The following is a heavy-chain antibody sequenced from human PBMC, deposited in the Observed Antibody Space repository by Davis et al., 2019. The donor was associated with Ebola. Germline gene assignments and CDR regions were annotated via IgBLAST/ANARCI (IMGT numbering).Heavy chain of an antibody. Sequence: ASVKVSCKASGYTFTTYVINWVRQAPGQGLEWMGWINTNSGNPTYAQGLSGRFLFSLDTSVSTAYLQIDSLEPEDTAIYYCARGRYLAPVDSWGQGTLVTVSS. V-gene: IGHV7-4-1*01. J-gene: IGHJ5*01. CDR1: GYTFTTYV. CDR3: ARGRYLAPVDS. CDR2: INTNSGNP. D-gene: IGHD3-9*01.